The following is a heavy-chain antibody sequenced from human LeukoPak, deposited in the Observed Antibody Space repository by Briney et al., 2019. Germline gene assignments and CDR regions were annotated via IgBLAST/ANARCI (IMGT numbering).Heavy chain of an antibody. Sequence: SETLSLTCTVSDGSISSYYWSWIRQPPGKGLEWIGDIYHRGSTKYNPSLKSRVTISVDTSKNEFSLKLSSVTAADTAMYYCARNQHSYDSSGPGYWYFDLWGRGTLVTVSS. J-gene: IGHJ2*01. CDR3: ARNQHSYDSSGPGYWYFDL. V-gene: IGHV4-59*01. CDR2: IYHRGST. CDR1: DGSISSYY. D-gene: IGHD3-22*01.